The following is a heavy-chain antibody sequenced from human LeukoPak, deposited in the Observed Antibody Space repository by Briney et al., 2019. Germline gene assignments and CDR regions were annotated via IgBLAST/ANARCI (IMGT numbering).Heavy chain of an antibody. D-gene: IGHD5-18*01. CDR2: ISISGTTI. Sequence: GGSLRLSCAASGFTFSDYEMNWVRQAPGKGLEWLSHISISGTTIHYADSVKGRFTISRDNSKNTLYLQMNSLRAEDTAVYYCARGDTAMGPFDYWGQGTLVTVSS. J-gene: IGHJ4*02. CDR1: GFTFSDYE. V-gene: IGHV3-48*01. CDR3: ARGDTAMGPFDY.